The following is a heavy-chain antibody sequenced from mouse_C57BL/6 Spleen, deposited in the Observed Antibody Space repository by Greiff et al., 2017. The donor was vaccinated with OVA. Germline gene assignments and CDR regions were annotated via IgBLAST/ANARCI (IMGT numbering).Heavy chain of an antibody. D-gene: IGHD2-10*01. CDR1: GYTFTDYY. Sequence: VQLQQSGPELVKPGASVKISCKASGYTFTDYYMNWVEQSHGKSLEWIGDINPNNGGTSYNQKFKGKATLTVDKSSSTAYMELRSLTSEDSAVYYCALLYFDYWGQGTTLTVSS. CDR3: ALLYFDY. CDR2: INPNNGGT. V-gene: IGHV1-26*01. J-gene: IGHJ2*01.